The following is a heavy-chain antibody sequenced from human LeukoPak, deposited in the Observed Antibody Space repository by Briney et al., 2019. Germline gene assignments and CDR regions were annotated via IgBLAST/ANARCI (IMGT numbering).Heavy chain of an antibody. Sequence: GGSRRLSCTASGFTVNTYSMTWVRQAPGKGLEWVSLIYSGGTTYYADSVKGRFTISRDNSKNMLFLQMNSLRVEDTAVYYCARGSSFPDYWGQGTLVTVSS. V-gene: IGHV3-53*01. CDR2: IYSGGTT. CDR1: GFTVNTYS. J-gene: IGHJ4*02. D-gene: IGHD6-19*01. CDR3: ARGSSFPDY.